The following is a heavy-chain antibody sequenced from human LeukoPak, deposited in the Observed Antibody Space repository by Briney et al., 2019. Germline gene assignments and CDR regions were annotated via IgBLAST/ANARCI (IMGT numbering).Heavy chain of an antibody. CDR1: GYTFTSYY. J-gene: IGHJ4*02. V-gene: IGHV1-46*01. CDR3: ARDPDYSSRWYGGYFDY. Sequence: ASVKVSCKASGYTFTSYYMHWVRQAPGHGLEWMGIINPSGGSTSYAQKFQGRVTMTRDTSTSTVYMELSSLRSEDTAVYYCARDPDYSSRWYGGYFDYWGQGTLVTVSS. CDR2: INPSGGST. D-gene: IGHD6-19*01.